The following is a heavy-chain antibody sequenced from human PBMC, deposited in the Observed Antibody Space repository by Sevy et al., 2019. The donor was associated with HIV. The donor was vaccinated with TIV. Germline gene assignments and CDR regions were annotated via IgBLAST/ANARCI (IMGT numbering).Heavy chain of an antibody. CDR1: GFTFSSYW. Sequence: GESLKISCAASGFTFSSYWMSWVRQAPGKGLEWVATMKQDGSEKYYVDSVKGRFTISRDNATNSLYLQINSLRAEDTVLYYCVREGLGGYSYSLDCWGQGTLVTVSS. D-gene: IGHD5-18*01. CDR2: MKQDGSEK. CDR3: VREGLGGYSYSLDC. J-gene: IGHJ4*02. V-gene: IGHV3-7*01.